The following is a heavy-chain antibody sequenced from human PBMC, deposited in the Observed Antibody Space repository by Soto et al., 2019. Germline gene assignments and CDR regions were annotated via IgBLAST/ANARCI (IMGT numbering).Heavy chain of an antibody. Sequence: QITLKESGPTLVKPTQTPTLTCTFSGFSLSSTRMAVGWIRQPPGKALEWLALIYWDDDKRYSPFLKSRLTITKDTSKNQVLLTMSNMDPVDTARYYCAHIVVAGLGYYFDYWGQGTLVTVSS. CDR2: IYWDDDK. CDR1: GFSLSSTRMA. D-gene: IGHD6-19*01. CDR3: AHIVVAGLGYYFDY. J-gene: IGHJ4*02. V-gene: IGHV2-5*02.